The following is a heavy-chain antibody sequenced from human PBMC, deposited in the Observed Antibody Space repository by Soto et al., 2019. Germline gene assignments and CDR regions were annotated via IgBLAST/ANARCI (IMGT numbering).Heavy chain of an antibody. Sequence: PSDTLSLTSTVSGGSISGHFWSWIRQPAGKRMEWIGRIYSGGSANYNPSLKSRVTMSVDTSKYQFSLTLRSVTAADTAVYYCARDNVWSGYYSFFDYWGQGSLVTVSS. CDR3: ARDNVWSGYYSFFDY. CDR1: GGSISGHF. J-gene: IGHJ4*02. D-gene: IGHD3-3*01. V-gene: IGHV4-4*07. CDR2: IYSGGSA.